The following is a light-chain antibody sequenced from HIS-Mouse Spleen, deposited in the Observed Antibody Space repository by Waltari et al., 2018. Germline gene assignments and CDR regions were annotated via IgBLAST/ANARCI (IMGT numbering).Light chain of an antibody. V-gene: IGKV3-20*01. CDR2: GAS. Sequence: EIVLTQSPGTLSLSPGERATLSCRASQSVSSSYLAWYQQKPGQAPRLLIYGASSRATGIPDRFSGSGSGTDFTLTISRLAPEDFAVYYCQQYGSSPTWTFGQGTKVEIK. J-gene: IGKJ1*01. CDR3: QQYGSSPTWT. CDR1: QSVSSSY.